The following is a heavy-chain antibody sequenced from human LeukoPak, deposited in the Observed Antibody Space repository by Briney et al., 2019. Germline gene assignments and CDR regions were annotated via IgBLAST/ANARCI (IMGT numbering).Heavy chain of an antibody. CDR1: GFTFDDYA. D-gene: IGHD2-2*01. CDR2: ISWNSGSI. J-gene: IGHJ6*02. Sequence: GGSLRLSYAASGFTFDDYAMHWVRQAPGKGLEWVSGISWNSGSIGYADSVKGRFTISRDNAKNSLYLQMNSLRAEDTALYYCAKDMLGYCSSTSCRTEGGYYYYGMDVWGQGTTVTVSS. V-gene: IGHV3-9*01. CDR3: AKDMLGYCSSTSCRTEGGYYYYGMDV.